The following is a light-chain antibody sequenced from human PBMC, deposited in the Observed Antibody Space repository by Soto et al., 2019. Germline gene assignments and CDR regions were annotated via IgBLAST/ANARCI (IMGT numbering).Light chain of an antibody. CDR2: EAT. CDR1: GSDVGAYNY. V-gene: IGLV2-14*01. Sequence: QPASVSGSPGQSITISCTGSGSDVGAYNYVSWYQQHPGKAPKLMIFEATNRPSGVSDRFSGSKSGNTASLTISRLQAEDEADYYCSSYTSRSTPMVFGGGTKLTVL. CDR3: SSYTSRSTPMV. J-gene: IGLJ2*01.